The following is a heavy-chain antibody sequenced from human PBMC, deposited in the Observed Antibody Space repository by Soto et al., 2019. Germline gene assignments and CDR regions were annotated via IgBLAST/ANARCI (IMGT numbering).Heavy chain of an antibody. V-gene: IGHV3-74*01. Sequence: EVQLVESGGGLVQTGGSLRLSCAASGFTFNNYWMHWVRQAPGKGLVWVSRINGDGRITNYADSVKGRFTISRDNAQNTLYLQMNSLRAEDTAVYYCARGLYNKYGHDYWGQGTLVTDSS. D-gene: IGHD1-20*01. CDR2: INGDGRIT. J-gene: IGHJ4*02. CDR3: ARGLYNKYGHDY. CDR1: GFTFNNYW.